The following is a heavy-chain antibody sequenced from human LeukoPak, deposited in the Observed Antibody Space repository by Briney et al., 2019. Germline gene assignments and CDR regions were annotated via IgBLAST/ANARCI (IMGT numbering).Heavy chain of an antibody. J-gene: IGHJ5*02. D-gene: IGHD6-13*01. CDR2: IHSSGTT. CDR1: GHSIRGYY. Sequence: SETLSLTCTVSGHSIRGYYWSWIRQPPGKGLEWIAFIHSSGTTNYNPSLKSRVPISVDTSNNQFSLNVNSVTAADTAVYYCARGVASSKWFDPWGQGTLVTVSS. CDR3: ARGVASSKWFDP. V-gene: IGHV4-59*01.